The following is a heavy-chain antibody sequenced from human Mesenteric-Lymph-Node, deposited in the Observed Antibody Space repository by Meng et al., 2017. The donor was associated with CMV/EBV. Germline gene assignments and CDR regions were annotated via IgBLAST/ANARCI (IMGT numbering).Heavy chain of an antibody. D-gene: IGHD2-2*01. CDR2: ISGSGGST. Sequence: GESLKISCAASGFTFSSYAMSWVRQAPGKGLEWVSAISGSGGSTYYADSVKGRFTISRDNSKNTLYMQMNSLRVEDTAVYYCASGYCSSTSCYRVGFYLEYWGQGTLVTVSS. V-gene: IGHV3-23*01. CDR3: ASGYCSSTSCYRVGFYLEY. CDR1: GFTFSSYA. J-gene: IGHJ4*02.